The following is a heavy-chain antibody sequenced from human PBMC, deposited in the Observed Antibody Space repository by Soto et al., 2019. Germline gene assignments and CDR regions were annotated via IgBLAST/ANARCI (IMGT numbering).Heavy chain of an antibody. D-gene: IGHD3-16*01. J-gene: IGHJ3*02. CDR2: IKQDGSEK. CDR3: AHIWGSDASDI. Sequence: SGGSLRLSCAASGFTFSRYWMSWVRHAPGKGLEWVGNIKQDGSEKYYVDSVKGRFTFSRDNAKNSLYLQMNSLRAEDTAVYYCAHIWGSDASDIWGQGTMVTVSS. CDR1: GFTFSRYW. V-gene: IGHV3-7*01.